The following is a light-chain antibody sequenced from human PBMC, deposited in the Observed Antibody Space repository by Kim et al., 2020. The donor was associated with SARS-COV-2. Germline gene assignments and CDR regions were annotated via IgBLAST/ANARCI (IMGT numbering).Light chain of an antibody. Sequence: EIVLTQSPGTLSLSPGERATLSCRASQSVSSNYLAWYQQQPGQPPRLLMYGASSRATGISDRFSGSGSGTDFTLTISRLEPEDFAVYYCQQYGTSPWTFGQGTKVDIK. CDR3: QQYGTSPWT. CDR2: GAS. CDR1: QSVSSNY. J-gene: IGKJ1*01. V-gene: IGKV3-20*01.